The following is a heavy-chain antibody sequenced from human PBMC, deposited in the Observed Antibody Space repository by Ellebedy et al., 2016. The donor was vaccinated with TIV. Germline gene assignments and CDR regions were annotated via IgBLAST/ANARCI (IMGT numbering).Heavy chain of an antibody. J-gene: IGHJ3*02. CDR1: GFTFSGYG. V-gene: IGHV3-23*03. D-gene: IGHD1-14*01. CDR2: IYAGGTT. Sequence: GGSLRLSXAASGFTFSGYGMSWVRQAPGRGLEWVSVIYAGGTTDYVASVKGRFSISRDTSKNTLFLQMNSLRVEDTAVYYCANIWYGRSVDAFDIWGQGTMVTVSS. CDR3: ANIWYGRSVDAFDI.